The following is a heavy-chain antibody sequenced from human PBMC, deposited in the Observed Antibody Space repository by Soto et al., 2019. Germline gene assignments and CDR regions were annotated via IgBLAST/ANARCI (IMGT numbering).Heavy chain of an antibody. Sequence: QVQLQESGPGLVKPSGTLSLTCAVSGGSISSSNWWSWVRQPPGKGLEWIGEIYHSGRTNYNPSLKSRVNISVYKSKNQFSLKLSCVTAADTAVYYCAREASGSYSPPHAFDIGGQGTMVTVSS. V-gene: IGHV4-4*02. J-gene: IGHJ3*02. D-gene: IGHD1-26*01. CDR3: AREASGSYSPPHAFDI. CDR1: GGSISSSNW. CDR2: IYHSGRT.